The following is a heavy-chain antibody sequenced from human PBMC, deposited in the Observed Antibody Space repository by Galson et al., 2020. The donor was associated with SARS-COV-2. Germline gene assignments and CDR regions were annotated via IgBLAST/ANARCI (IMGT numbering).Heavy chain of an antibody. D-gene: IGHD3-3*01. CDR3: AKGDFWRGNNPNFDD. V-gene: IGHV3-43D*04. J-gene: IGHJ4*01. CDR2: ISWDGGST. Sequence: WVRQAPGKGLEWVSLISWDGGSTYYADSVKGRFTISRDNSKNSLYLQMNSLRAEDTALYYCAKGDFWRGNNPNFDDWVHG.